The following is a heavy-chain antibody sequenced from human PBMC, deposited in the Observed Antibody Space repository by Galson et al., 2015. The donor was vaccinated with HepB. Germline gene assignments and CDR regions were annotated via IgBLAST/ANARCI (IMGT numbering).Heavy chain of an antibody. CDR1: GYTFTSYY. J-gene: IGHJ6*02. V-gene: IGHV1-46*01. CDR2: INPSGGST. CDR3: ARAGSGSYLCYYYYGMDV. Sequence: SVKVSCKASGYTFTSYYMHWVRQAPGQGLEWMGIINPSGGSTSYAQKFQGRVTMTRDTSTSTAYMELSSLRSEDTAVYYCARAGSGSYLCYYYYGMDVWGQGTTVTVSS. D-gene: IGHD3-10*01.